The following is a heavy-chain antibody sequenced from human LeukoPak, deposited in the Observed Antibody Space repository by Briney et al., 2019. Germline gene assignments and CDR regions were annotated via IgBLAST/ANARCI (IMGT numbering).Heavy chain of an antibody. D-gene: IGHD4-17*01. CDR3: AREPSNYGDHYFDY. Sequence: GGSLRLSCAASGFTFSSYWMSWVRQAPGKGLEWVANIKQDGSEKYYVDSVKGRFTISRDNAKNSLYLQMNSLRAEDTAVYYCAREPSNYGDHYFDYWGQGTLVTVSS. J-gene: IGHJ4*02. V-gene: IGHV3-7*01. CDR1: GFTFSSYW. CDR2: IKQDGSEK.